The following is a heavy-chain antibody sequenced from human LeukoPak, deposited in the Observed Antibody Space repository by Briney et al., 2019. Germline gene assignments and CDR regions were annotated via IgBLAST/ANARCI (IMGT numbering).Heavy chain of an antibody. CDR3: ARIHCSGGSCFARNYYYYYYMDV. CDR2: MYHSGST. V-gene: IGHV4-38-2*02. J-gene: IGHJ6*03. CDR1: GYSISSDYY. D-gene: IGHD2-15*01. Sequence: SETLSLTCSVSGYSISSDYYWGWIRQPPGKGLEWIGTMYHSGSTNYNPSLKSRVTISVDTSKNQFSLKLSSVTAADTAVYYCARIHCSGGSCFARNYYYYYYMDVWGKGTTVTISS.